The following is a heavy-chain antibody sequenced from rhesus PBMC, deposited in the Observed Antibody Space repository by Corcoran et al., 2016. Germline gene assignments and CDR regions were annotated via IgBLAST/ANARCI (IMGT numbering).Heavy chain of an antibody. CDR1: GFTFGSYY. D-gene: IGHD1-26*01. V-gene: IGHV3-8*01. CDR2: INTGGGST. J-gene: IGHJ4*01. Sequence: EVQLVESGGGLVQPGGSLRLSCTGSGFTFGSYYMYWVRQAPGKGLEWVSAINTGGGSTWYTDSVKGRCTIAKENAKNTLYLQMDSLRAEDTAVYYCARDLRRITGTTDFDYWGQGVLVTVSS. CDR3: ARDLRRITGTTDFDY.